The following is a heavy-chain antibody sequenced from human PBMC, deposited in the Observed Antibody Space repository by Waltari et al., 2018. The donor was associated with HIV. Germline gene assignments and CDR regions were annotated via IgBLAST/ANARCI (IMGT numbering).Heavy chain of an antibody. V-gene: IGHV4-59*01. CDR2: IYYRGST. CDR1: GGSISSYY. CDR3: AGYYGGNSGLNAFDI. J-gene: IGHJ3*02. Sequence: QVQLQESGPGLVKPSETLSLTCTVSGGSISSYYWSWIRQPPGRGLEWIGYIYYRGSTNDTPPHVCLVTISVDTSKNQFSLKRGSVTAAVTAVYYCAGYYGGNSGLNAFDIWGQGTMVTVSS. D-gene: IGHD4-17*01.